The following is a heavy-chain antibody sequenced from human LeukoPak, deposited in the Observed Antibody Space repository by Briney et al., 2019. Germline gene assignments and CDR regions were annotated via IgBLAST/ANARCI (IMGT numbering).Heavy chain of an antibody. V-gene: IGHV4-59*01. J-gene: IGHJ5*02. CDR3: ARGGVVGTMLRGINWFDP. D-gene: IGHD3-10*01. Sequence: SETLSLTCSVSGIPLSNYYWNWIRQSPGKGLEWLGYIYYSGSTDYNLSLKSRVTMSIDLSKRQLSLELSSVTAADTAVYYCARGGVVGTMLRGINWFDPWGPGTQVAVSS. CDR2: IYYSGST. CDR1: GIPLSNYY.